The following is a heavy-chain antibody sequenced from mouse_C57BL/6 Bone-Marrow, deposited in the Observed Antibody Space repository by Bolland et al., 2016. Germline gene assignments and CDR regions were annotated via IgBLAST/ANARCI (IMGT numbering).Heavy chain of an antibody. CDR3: ARSGRFDY. Sequence: SGSSTIYYADTVKGRFTISRDNAKNTLFLQMTSLRSEDTAMYYCARSGRFDYWGQGTLV. J-gene: IGHJ3*01. D-gene: IGHD1-3*01. CDR2: SGSSTI. V-gene: IGHV5-17*01.